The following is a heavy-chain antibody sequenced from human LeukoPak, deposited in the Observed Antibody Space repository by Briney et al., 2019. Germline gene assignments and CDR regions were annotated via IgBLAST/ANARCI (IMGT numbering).Heavy chain of an antibody. CDR2: INPSGDNT. Sequence: ASVKVSCKASGYTFTNNFMHWVRQAPGQGLEWIGIINPSGDNTWYAQKFQGRVTMTRDMATSTDYLEVSSLRSEDTAVYYCARDNSLRDTAWWFDPWGQGTLVTVSS. D-gene: IGHD5-24*01. V-gene: IGHV1-46*01. CDR1: GYTFTNNF. CDR3: ARDNSLRDTAWWFDP. J-gene: IGHJ5*02.